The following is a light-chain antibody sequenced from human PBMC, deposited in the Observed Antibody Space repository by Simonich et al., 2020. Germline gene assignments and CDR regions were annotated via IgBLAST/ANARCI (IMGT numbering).Light chain of an antibody. CDR3: YSTDSGGNHRV. CDR2: EDS. V-gene: IGLV3-10*01. CDR1: ALPKKY. Sequence: SYELTQPPSVSVSPGQTARITCSGDALPKKYAYWYQQKSGQAPVLVIYEDSKRPSGIPERVSGSSSGTMATLTISVAQVEDEADYYCYSTDSGGNHRVFGGGTKLTVL. J-gene: IGLJ2*01.